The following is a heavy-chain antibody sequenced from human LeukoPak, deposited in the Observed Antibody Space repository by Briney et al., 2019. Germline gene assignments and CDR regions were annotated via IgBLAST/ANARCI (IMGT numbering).Heavy chain of an antibody. CDR3: AGDLGVGAPGEDY. J-gene: IGHJ4*02. D-gene: IGHD1-26*01. V-gene: IGHV3-7*03. CDR1: GFTFSSYW. Sequence: GGSLRLSCAASGFTFSSYWMSWVRQAPGKGLEWVANIKQDGSENYYVDSVKGRFTISRDNAKNSLYLQMNSLRAEDTAVYYCAGDLGVGAPGEDYWGQGTLVTVSS. CDR2: IKQDGSEN.